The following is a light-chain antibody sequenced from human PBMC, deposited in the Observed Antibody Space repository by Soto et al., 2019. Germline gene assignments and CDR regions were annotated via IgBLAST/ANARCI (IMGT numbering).Light chain of an antibody. J-gene: IGKJ1*01. CDR1: ENVRTF. CDR3: QQHSHWPPWT. Sequence: EVVLTQSPATLSLSPGERATLSCRASENVRTFVDWYQQKPGQAPRLLMFGASNRATGIPARFSGSGSGTDFTLTIINLEPEDFAVYYCQQHSHWPPWTFGQGTRVEIQ. V-gene: IGKV3-11*01. CDR2: GAS.